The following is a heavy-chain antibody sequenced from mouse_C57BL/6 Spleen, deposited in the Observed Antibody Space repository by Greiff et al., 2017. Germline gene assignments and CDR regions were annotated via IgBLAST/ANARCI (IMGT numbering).Heavy chain of an antibody. D-gene: IGHD2-4*01. V-gene: IGHV1-5*01. CDR2: IYPGNSDT. CDR3: TRGDYDPYYFDY. J-gene: IGHJ2*01. Sequence: EVQLQQSGTVLARPGASVKMSCKTSGYTFTSYWMHWVKQRPGQGLEWIGAIYPGNSDTSYNQKFKGKAKLTAVTSASTAYMELSSLTNEYSAVXYCTRGDYDPYYFDYWGQGTTLTVSS. CDR1: GYTFTSYW.